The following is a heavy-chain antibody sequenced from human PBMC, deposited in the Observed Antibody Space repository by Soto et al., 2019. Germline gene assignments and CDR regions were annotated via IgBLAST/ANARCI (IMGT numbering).Heavy chain of an antibody. CDR2: IDGTGDST. CDR1: GLTFSNYG. V-gene: IGHV3-23*01. CDR3: AGGLDY. Sequence: EVQLLESGGGLVQPGRSLRLSCAASGLTFSNYGMKWVRQAPGKGLEWVSGIDGTGDSTYYADSVKGRFTISRDNSKNTPYLQMNSLRAQDTAIYYCAGGLDYCGHGTLVTVSS. J-gene: IGHJ4*01.